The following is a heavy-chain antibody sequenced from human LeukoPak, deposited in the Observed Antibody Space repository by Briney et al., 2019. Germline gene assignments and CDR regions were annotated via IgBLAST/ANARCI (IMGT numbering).Heavy chain of an antibody. J-gene: IGHJ4*02. CDR2: ISSSSSYI. V-gene: IGHV3-21*01. CDR3: ARDLRGPYNWNYEAY. D-gene: IGHD1-7*01. CDR1: GFTFRSYS. Sequence: GGSLRLSCAASGFTFRSYSMTWVRQAPGKGLEWVSSISSSSSYIYYADSVEGRFTISRDNAKNSLYLQMNSLRAEDTAVYYCARDLRGPYNWNYEAYWGQGTLVTVSS.